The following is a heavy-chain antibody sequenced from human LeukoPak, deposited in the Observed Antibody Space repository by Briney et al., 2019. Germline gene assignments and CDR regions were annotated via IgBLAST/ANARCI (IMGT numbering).Heavy chain of an antibody. V-gene: IGHV3-21*04. J-gene: IGHJ4*02. Sequence: PGGSLRLSCAAPGFTFSSYSMNWVRQAPGKGLEWVSSISSSSSYIYYADSVKGRFTISRDNAKNSLYLQMNSLKAEDTAVYYCARPYYGSGSYLYWGQGTLVTVSS. CDR2: ISSSSSYI. CDR3: ARPYYGSGSYLY. D-gene: IGHD3-10*01. CDR1: GFTFSSYS.